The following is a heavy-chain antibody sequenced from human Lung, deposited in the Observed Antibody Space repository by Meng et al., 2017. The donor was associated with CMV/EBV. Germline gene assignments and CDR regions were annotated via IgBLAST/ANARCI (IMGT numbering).Heavy chain of an antibody. V-gene: IGHV3-23*01. CDR1: GFTFSSYA. D-gene: IGHD6-13*01. CDR2: ISGSGGST. CDR3: AKGAAAAGFDP. Sequence: GEXXTISCAASGFTFSSYAMSWVRQAPGKGLEWVSAISGSGGSTYYADSVKGRFTISRDNSKNTLYLQMNSLRAEDTAVYYCAKGAAAAGFDPWGQGTLVTVSS. J-gene: IGHJ5*02.